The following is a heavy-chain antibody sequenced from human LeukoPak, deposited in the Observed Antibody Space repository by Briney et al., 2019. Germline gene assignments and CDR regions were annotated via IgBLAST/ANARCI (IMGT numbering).Heavy chain of an antibody. CDR2: IYYSGST. V-gene: IGHV4-59*08. CDR1: GGSISSYY. Sequence: SETLSLTCTVSGGSISSYYWSWIRQPAGKGLEWIGSIYYSGSTDYNPSLKSRVTISVDTSKNQFSLRLSSVTAADTAMYYCARLWFGELLPMDNWGQGTLVTVSS. CDR3: ARLWFGELLPMDN. J-gene: IGHJ4*02. D-gene: IGHD3-10*01.